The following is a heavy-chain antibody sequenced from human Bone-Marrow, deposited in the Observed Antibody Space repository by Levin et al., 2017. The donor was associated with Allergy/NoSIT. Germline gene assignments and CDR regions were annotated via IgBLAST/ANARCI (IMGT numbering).Heavy chain of an antibody. CDR1: GYSISSGYY. CDR3: ARLRDGYNSEDY. J-gene: IGHJ4*02. D-gene: IGHD5-24*01. V-gene: IGHV4-38-2*02. CDR2: IYHSGST. Sequence: SETLSLTCTVSGYSISSGYYWGWIRQPPGKGLEWIGSIYHSGSTYYNPSLKSRVTISVDTSKNQFSLKLSSVTAADTAVYYCARLRDGYNSEDYWGQGTLVTVSS.